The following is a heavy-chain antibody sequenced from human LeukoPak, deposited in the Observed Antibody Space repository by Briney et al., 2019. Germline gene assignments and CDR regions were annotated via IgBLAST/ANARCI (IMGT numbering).Heavy chain of an antibody. Sequence: GGSLRLSCAASGFTFRNYGMNWVRQAPGKGLEWLSGISPRGGGTYYADSVKGRFTISRDDSKNTLSLQMNSLRVEGTAVYYCARDLAWGAFDYWGQGTLVTVSS. CDR3: ARDLAWGAFDY. V-gene: IGHV3-23*01. J-gene: IGHJ4*02. CDR1: GFTFRNYG. D-gene: IGHD7-27*01. CDR2: ISPRGGGT.